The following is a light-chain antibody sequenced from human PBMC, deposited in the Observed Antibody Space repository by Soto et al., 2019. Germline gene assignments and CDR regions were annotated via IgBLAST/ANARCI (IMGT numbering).Light chain of an antibody. CDR1: QSISGY. J-gene: IGKJ4*01. CDR3: QQSYTTPLT. Sequence: DIQMTQSPSSLSASVGDRVTITCRASQSISGYLNWYQQKPGKAPNLLIYAASTLQSGVPSRFGGSGSGTDFTLTIRSLQPEDFATYYCQQSYTTPLTFGGGTKVDI. CDR2: AAS. V-gene: IGKV1-39*01.